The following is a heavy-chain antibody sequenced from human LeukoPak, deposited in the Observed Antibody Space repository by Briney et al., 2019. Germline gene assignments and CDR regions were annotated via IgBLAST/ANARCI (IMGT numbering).Heavy chain of an antibody. V-gene: IGHV3-23*01. D-gene: IGHD3-22*01. CDR2: ISRSGVAT. CDR1: GFTFTSFA. J-gene: IGHJ4*02. Sequence: GGSLRLSCAASGFTFTSFAMSWVRQAPGKGLEWVSTISRSGVATYYANSVKGRFTISRDNAKNTVYLQMNSLRAEDTAIYYCAKHSHDGSAPYYEVQLDYWGQGTLVTVSS. CDR3: AKHSHDGSAPYYEVQLDY.